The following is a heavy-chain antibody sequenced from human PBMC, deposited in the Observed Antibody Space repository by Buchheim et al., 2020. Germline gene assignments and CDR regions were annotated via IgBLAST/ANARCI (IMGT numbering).Heavy chain of an antibody. Sequence: QVQLQESGPGLVKPSGTLSLTCAVSGGSISSAYWWNWVRQPPGKGLEWLGEIYHSGSTKYNPSLKSRVTISVDTSKRQFSLRLTSVTAADTAVYYCAKVTSGSPSLDCWGQGTL. V-gene: IGHV4-4*02. CDR1: GGSISSAYW. D-gene: IGHD3-10*01. CDR2: IYHSGST. CDR3: AKVTSGSPSLDC. J-gene: IGHJ4*02.